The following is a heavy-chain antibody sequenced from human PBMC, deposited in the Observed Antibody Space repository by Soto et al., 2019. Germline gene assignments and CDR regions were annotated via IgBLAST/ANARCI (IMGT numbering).Heavy chain of an antibody. CDR2: ISAYKGNT. CDR1: GYTFTSYG. CDR3: VVAAQPYNFDY. V-gene: IGHV1-18*01. J-gene: IGHJ4*02. D-gene: IGHD2-15*01. Sequence: QVQLVQSGAEVKKPGASVKVSCKASGYTFTSYGISWVRQAPGQGLEWMGWISAYKGNTNYGQKLQGRVTMTTDTSTITASMKLRSLRSYSTAVYYCVVAAQPYNFDYWGQGTLVTVSS.